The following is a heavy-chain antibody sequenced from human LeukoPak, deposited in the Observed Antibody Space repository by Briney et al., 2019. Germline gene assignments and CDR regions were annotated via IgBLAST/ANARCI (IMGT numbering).Heavy chain of an antibody. D-gene: IGHD6-13*01. V-gene: IGHV2-70*20. Sequence: ESGPALVKPTQTLTLTCTFSGFSLSTSGMCVSWVRQPPGKALEWLALIDWDDDKYYSTSLKTRLTISKDTSKNQVVLTMTNMDPVDTATYYCARTTYIAAAGTSHFDYWGQGTLVTASS. CDR1: GFSLSTSGMC. J-gene: IGHJ4*02. CDR3: ARTTYIAAAGTSHFDY. CDR2: IDWDDDK.